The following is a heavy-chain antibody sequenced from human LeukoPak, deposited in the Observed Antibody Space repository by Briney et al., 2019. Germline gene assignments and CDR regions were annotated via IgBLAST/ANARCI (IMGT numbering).Heavy chain of an antibody. CDR1: GFTFSSYS. V-gene: IGHV3-48*01. J-gene: IGHJ4*02. Sequence: GGSLRLSCVASGFTFSSYSMNWVRQAPGKGLEWVSYITYSSSTIYYADSVKGRFTISRDNSKNTLYLQMNSLRAEDTAVYYCAKDLILWGQGTLVTVSS. D-gene: IGHD3-22*01. CDR2: ITYSSSTI. CDR3: AKDLIL.